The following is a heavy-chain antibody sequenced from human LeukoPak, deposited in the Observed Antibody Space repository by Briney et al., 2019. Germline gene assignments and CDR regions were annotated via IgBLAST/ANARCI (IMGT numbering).Heavy chain of an antibody. D-gene: IGHD3-3*01. CDR3: AKDRYDFWSGYFTYYYYMDV. CDR1: GFTFSSYG. Sequence: PGGCLRLCCAASGFTFSSYGMHWVRQAPGKGLEWVAFIRYDGSNKYYADSVKGRFTISRDNSKNTLYLQMNSLRAEDTAVYYCAKDRYDFWSGYFTYYYYMDVWGKGTTVTVSS. J-gene: IGHJ6*03. CDR2: IRYDGSNK. V-gene: IGHV3-30*02.